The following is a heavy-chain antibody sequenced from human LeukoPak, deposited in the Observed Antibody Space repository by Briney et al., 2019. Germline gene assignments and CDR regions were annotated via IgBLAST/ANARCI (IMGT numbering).Heavy chain of an antibody. J-gene: IGHJ4*02. CDR1: GYTFTSYA. D-gene: IGHD3-22*01. CDR3: ARNTYPGSSGYYSLCY. Sequence: ASVKVSCKASGYTFTSYAMHWVRQAPGQWLEWMGWISAANGNTKYSQKFQGRVTITWDTSASAAYMELSSLRSEDTAVYYCARNTYPGSSGYYSLCYWGQGTLVTVSS. V-gene: IGHV1-3*01. CDR2: ISAANGNT.